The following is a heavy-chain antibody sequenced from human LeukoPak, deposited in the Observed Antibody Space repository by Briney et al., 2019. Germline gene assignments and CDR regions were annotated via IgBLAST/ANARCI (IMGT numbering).Heavy chain of an antibody. Sequence: GGSLRLSCAASGFTFSSYWMHWVRQAPGKGLVWVSRINSDGSSTSYADSVKGRFTISRDNAKNTLYLQMSSLRGEDTAVYYCAKNYESGRGVPYGMDVWGQGTTVTVSS. CDR1: GFTFSSYW. CDR2: INSDGSST. V-gene: IGHV3-74*01. CDR3: AKNYESGRGVPYGMDV. J-gene: IGHJ6*02. D-gene: IGHD3-10*01.